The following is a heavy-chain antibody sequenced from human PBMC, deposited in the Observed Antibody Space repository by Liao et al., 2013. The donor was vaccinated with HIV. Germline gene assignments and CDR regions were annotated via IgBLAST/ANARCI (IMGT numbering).Heavy chain of an antibody. D-gene: IGHD6-19*01. Sequence: QLQLQESGSGLVKPSQTLSLTCAVSGGSFSSGGYSWSWIRQPAGKGLEWIGRIYTSGSTNYNPSLKSRVTISVDTSKNQFSLKLSSVTAADTAVYYCARVEDSSGSYYFDYWGQGTLVTVSS. CDR3: ARVEDSSGSYYFDY. CDR2: IYTSGST. CDR1: GGSFSSGGYS. V-gene: IGHV4-61*02. J-gene: IGHJ4*02.